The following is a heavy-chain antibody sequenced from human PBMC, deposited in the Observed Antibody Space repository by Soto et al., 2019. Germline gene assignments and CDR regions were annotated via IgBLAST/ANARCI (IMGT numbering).Heavy chain of an antibody. CDR2: IRSKAYGGAT. J-gene: IGHJ4*02. CDR1: GFTFSNYG. Sequence: GGSLRLSCAPSGFTFSNYGMHWFRQAPGKGLEWVGFIRSKAYGGATEYAASVKGRFTISRDDSKSIAYLQMNSLKTEDTAVYYCTRFRRGYSYGPYWGQGTLVTVSS. CDR3: TRFRRGYSYGPY. V-gene: IGHV3-49*03. D-gene: IGHD5-18*01.